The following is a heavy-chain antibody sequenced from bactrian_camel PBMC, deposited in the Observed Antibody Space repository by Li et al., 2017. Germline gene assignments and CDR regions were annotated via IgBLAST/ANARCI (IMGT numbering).Heavy chain of an antibody. D-gene: IGHD3*01. V-gene: IGHV3S55*01. CDR3: VATPLLRDCYSGSWSNLRPDLGN. J-gene: IGHJ6*01. Sequence: HVQLVESGGGSVEIGGSLTLSCATSGITFRSYSMGWFRQKPGLGREGVAAIDSSGGTGYTIAVKGRFTISKDNSKNTLYLQMSNLKPEDTAMYYCVATPLLRDCYSGSWSNLRPDLGNWGQGTQVTVS. CDR2: IDSSGGT. CDR1: GITFRSYS.